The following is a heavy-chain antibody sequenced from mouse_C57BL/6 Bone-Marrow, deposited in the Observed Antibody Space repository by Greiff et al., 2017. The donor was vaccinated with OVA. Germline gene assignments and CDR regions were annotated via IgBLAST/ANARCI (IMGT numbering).Heavy chain of an antibody. J-gene: IGHJ2*01. V-gene: IGHV1-76*01. D-gene: IGHD6-1*01. CDR3: ASAGPVDY. CDR2: IYPGSGNT. Sequence: QVQLQQSGAELVRPGASVKLSCKASGYTFTDYYINWVKQRPGQGLEWIARIYPGSGNTYYNEKFKGKATLTAEKSSSTAYMQLSSLASEDSAVYFGASAGPVDYWGQGTTLTVSS. CDR1: GYTFTDYY.